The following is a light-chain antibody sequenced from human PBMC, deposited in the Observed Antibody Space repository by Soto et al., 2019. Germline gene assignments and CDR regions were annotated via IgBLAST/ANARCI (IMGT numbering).Light chain of an antibody. V-gene: IGLV1-47*01. J-gene: IGLJ2*01. Sequence: SVLTQPPSASGTPGQTVTISCSGSRSDIGSNYVYWYQHLPGMAPKLLIYRNHQRPSGVPDRISGSKSGTSASLAIIGLRSDDEGDYYCASWDDNLSVPIFGGGTKLTVL. CDR2: RNH. CDR3: ASWDDNLSVPI. CDR1: RSDIGSNY.